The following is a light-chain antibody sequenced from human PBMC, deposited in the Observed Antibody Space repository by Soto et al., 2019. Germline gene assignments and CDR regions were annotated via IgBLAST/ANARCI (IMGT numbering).Light chain of an antibody. CDR2: DAS. CDR3: QQRSNWLT. V-gene: IGKV3-11*01. Sequence: EIVLTQSPATLSLSPGERATLSCRASQSVSSYLAWYQQKPGQAPRLLIYDASNRATGIPARFSGSGSGTDFTLIISSLEPEDFAVYYCQQRSNWLTFGGCTKVDIK. CDR1: QSVSSY. J-gene: IGKJ4*01.